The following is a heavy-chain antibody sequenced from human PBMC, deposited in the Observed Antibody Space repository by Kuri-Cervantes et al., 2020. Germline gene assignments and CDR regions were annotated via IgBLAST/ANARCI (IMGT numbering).Heavy chain of an antibody. CDR2: ITNSGRTT. Sequence: GGSLRLSCAASGFTFSSYAMSWVRQAPGKGLEWVSYITNSGRTTYYADSVKGRFTVSRDNAKNSLYLQMNSLRAEDTAVYYCARDRGIVDVSTDYYMDVWGKGTTVTVSS. CDR1: GFTFSSYA. J-gene: IGHJ6*03. D-gene: IGHD2-15*01. V-gene: IGHV3-48*04. CDR3: ARDRGIVDVSTDYYMDV.